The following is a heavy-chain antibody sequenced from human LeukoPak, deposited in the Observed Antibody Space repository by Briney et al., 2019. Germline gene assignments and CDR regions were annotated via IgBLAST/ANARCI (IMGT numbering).Heavy chain of an antibody. J-gene: IGHJ4*02. CDR1: GYTFSGYY. D-gene: IGHD3-10*01. CDR3: ARDLSSRSGPIVRGVNYFDY. V-gene: IGHV1-2*02. CDR2: INPNSGDT. Sequence: VASVKVSCKASGYTFSGYYIHWVRHAPGQGLKWMGWINPNSGDTNYPQKFQGRVTMTRNTSISTAYIELSRLESDDTAVYYCARDLSSRSGPIVRGVNYFDYWGQGTQVTVSS.